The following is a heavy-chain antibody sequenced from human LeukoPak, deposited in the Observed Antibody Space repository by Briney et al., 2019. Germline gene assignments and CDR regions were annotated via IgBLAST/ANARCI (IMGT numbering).Heavy chain of an antibody. CDR3: ARGDNWNSYYYYYMDV. Sequence: GGSLRLSCAASEFTFSSYSMNWVRQAPGKGLEWVSYISSDSSTIYYADSVKGQRTISRDNAKNSLYLQMNSLRAEDTAVYYCARGDNWNSYYYYYMDVWGKGTTVTVSS. J-gene: IGHJ6*03. V-gene: IGHV3-48*04. D-gene: IGHD1-7*01. CDR2: ISSDSSTI. CDR1: EFTFSSYS.